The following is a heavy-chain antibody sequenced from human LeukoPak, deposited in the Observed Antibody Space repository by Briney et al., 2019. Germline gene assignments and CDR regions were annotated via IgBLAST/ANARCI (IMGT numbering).Heavy chain of an antibody. V-gene: IGHV4-39*01. D-gene: IGHD3-9*01. CDR3: ARTYYDVLTGYYSGGGPFDY. J-gene: IGHJ4*02. CDR1: GVSISSSNSY. Sequence: SETLSLTCTVSGVSISSSNSYWGWIRQPPGKGLEWIGSIYYSGNTYYNASLKSQVSISIDTSKNQFSLRLTSVTAADTAVYYCARTYYDVLTGYYSGGGPFDYWGQGTLVTVSS. CDR2: IYYSGNT.